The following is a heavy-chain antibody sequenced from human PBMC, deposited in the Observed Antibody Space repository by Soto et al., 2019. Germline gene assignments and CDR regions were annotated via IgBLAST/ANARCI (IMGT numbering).Heavy chain of an antibody. CDR3: ATTPVSYSSGWTFDY. D-gene: IGHD6-19*01. CDR2: IYYSGST. CDR1: GGSISSYY. J-gene: IGHJ4*02. V-gene: IGHV4-59*08. Sequence: QVQLQESGPGLVKPSETLSLTCTVSGGSISSYYWRWIRQPPGKRLELIGYIYYSGSTNYNPSLKSRVTISVDTSKNQFSLKLSSVTAADTAVYYSATTPVSYSSGWTFDYWGQGTLVTVSS.